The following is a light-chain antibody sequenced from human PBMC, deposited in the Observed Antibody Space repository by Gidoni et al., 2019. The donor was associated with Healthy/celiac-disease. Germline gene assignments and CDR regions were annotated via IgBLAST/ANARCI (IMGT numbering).Light chain of an antibody. CDR3: SSYTSSSPSWV. Sequence: QSALTPPASVSGSPGQSVTISCTGTSSDVGCYNYVSWYQQHPGKAPKLMIYDVSNRPSGVSNRFSGSKSGNTASLTISGLQAEDKADYYCSSYTSSSPSWVFGGGTKLTV. V-gene: IGLV2-14*03. CDR2: DVS. J-gene: IGLJ3*02. CDR1: SSDVGCYNY.